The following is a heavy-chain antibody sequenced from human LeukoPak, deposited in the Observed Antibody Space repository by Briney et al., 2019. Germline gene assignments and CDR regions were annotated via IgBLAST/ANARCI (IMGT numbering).Heavy chain of an antibody. V-gene: IGHV1-46*01. D-gene: IGHD2-8*02. Sequence: ASVKVSCKASGYTFTSYYMHWVRQAPGQGLEWMGVSNPSGVGTNYAQKFQGRVTMTRDTSTTTVYMEQSSLRSEDTAVYYCAREESGGYFDYWGQGTLVTVSS. CDR2: SNPSGVGT. CDR1: GYTFTSYY. J-gene: IGHJ4*02. CDR3: AREESGGYFDY.